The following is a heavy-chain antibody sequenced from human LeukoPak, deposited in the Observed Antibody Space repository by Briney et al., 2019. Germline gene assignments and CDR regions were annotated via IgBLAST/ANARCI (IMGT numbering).Heavy chain of an antibody. D-gene: IGHD5-24*01. V-gene: IGHV1-69*04. CDR1: GGTFSSYA. CDR2: IIPILGIA. CDR3: ARDRQRWLQRKTRDYYYYGMDV. J-gene: IGHJ6*02. Sequence: SVKVSCKASGGTFSSYAISWVRQAPGQGLEWMGRIIPILGIANYAQKFQGRVMITADKSTSTAYMELSSLRSEDTAVYYCARDRQRWLQRKTRDYYYYGMDVWGQGTTVTVSS.